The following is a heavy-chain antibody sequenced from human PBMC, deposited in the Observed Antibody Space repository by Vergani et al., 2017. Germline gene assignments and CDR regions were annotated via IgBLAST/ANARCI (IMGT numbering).Heavy chain of an antibody. Sequence: QVQLQQWGAGLLKPSETLSLTCAVYGGSFSGYYWSWIRQPPGRGLEWVGEINHSGGTNYNPSPKSRVTISLDPSKNQFSLKPSSVTAADTAVYYCSRGRGVTATPFALFWGQGTLVTVSS. V-gene: IGHV4-34*01. CDR1: GGSFSGYY. CDR2: INHSGGT. CDR3: SRGRGVTATPFALF. J-gene: IGHJ4*02. D-gene: IGHD3-16*01.